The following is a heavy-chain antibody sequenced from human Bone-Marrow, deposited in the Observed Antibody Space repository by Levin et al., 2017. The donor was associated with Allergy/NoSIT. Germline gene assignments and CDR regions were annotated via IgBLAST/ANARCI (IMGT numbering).Heavy chain of an antibody. CDR1: FSLFPPSF. Sequence: GESLNLSFPSSFSLFPPSFLFFFLPLPFKCLYFLGLIYPADSTTRYSPSFQAQVTISADKSISSAYLQWSSLNASDTALYYCASLQGYCRGGSCYADYWGQGTLVTVSS. V-gene: IGHV5-51*01. D-gene: IGHD2-15*01. J-gene: IGHJ4*02. CDR2: IYPADSTT. CDR3: ASLQGYCRGGSCYADY.